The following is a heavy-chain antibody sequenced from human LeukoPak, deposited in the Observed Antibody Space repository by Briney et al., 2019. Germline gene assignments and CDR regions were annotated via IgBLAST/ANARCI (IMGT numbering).Heavy chain of an antibody. Sequence: SETLSLTCTVSGDSISSGDYYWSWIRQPPGKGLEWIGFIYNNEVANYSPSLNSRVTMSMNTPKKQFYLNLKSVTPADTAVYFCAREGAVADDGFDLWGQGTMVTVFS. J-gene: IGHJ3*01. D-gene: IGHD6-19*01. CDR3: AREGAVADDGFDL. V-gene: IGHV4-61*08. CDR1: GDSISSGDYY. CDR2: IYNNEVA.